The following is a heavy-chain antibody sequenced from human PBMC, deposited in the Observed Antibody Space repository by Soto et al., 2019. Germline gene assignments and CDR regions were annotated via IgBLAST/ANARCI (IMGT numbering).Heavy chain of an antibody. D-gene: IGHD3-3*01. CDR1: GFTFNNYA. J-gene: IGHJ6*04. Sequence: GGSLRLSCAASGFTFNNYAMSWVRQAPGKWLEWVSAISGSGGSTYDADAVKGRFTISRDNAKNTLYLQMNSLRAEDTAVYYCAKSKLGNAFRFLEWLAASYVMDGWGXGATVNASS. CDR3: AKSKLGNAFRFLEWLAASYVMDG. CDR2: ISGSGGST. V-gene: IGHV3-23*01.